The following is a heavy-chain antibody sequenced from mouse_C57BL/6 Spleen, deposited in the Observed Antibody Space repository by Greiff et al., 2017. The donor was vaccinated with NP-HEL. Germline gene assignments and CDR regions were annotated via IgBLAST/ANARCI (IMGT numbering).Heavy chain of an antibody. V-gene: IGHV3-6*01. CDR1: GYSITSGYY. Sequence: VQLKQSGPGLVKPSQSLSLTCSVTGYSITSGYYWNWIRQFPGNKLEWMGYISYDGSNNYNPSLKNRISITRDTSKNQFFLKLNSVTTEDTATYYCARVDYGSSYDWYFDVWGTGTTVTVSS. D-gene: IGHD1-1*01. CDR3: ARVDYGSSYDWYFDV. CDR2: ISYDGSN. J-gene: IGHJ1*03.